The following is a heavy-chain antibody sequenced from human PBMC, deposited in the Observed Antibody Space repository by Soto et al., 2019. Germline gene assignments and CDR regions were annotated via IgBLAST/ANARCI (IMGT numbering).Heavy chain of an antibody. J-gene: IGHJ3*02. D-gene: IGHD4-17*01. CDR2: IKSKTDGGTT. Sequence: ESGGGLVKPGGSLRLSCAASGFTFSNAWMSWVRQAPGKGLEWVGRIKSKTDGGTTDYAAPVKGRFTISRDDSKNTLYLQMNSLKTEDTAVYYCTTDVTVTIAFDIWGQGTMVTVSS. CDR1: GFTFSNAW. CDR3: TTDVTVTIAFDI. V-gene: IGHV3-15*01.